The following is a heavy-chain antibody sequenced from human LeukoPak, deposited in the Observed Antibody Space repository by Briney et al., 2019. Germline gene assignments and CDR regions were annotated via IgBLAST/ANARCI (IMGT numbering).Heavy chain of an antibody. D-gene: IGHD4-11*01. CDR2: IRSDGSYT. J-gene: IGHJ4*02. Sequence: GGSLRLSCAASEFTFSSYGMHWVRQAPGKGLDWVAFIRSDGSYTYYADSVKGRFTISRDNSNNTLYLQMNSLRPEDTAVYYCAKERWVASNQYYFDYWGQGTLVTVSS. CDR3: AKERWVASNQYYFDY. CDR1: EFTFSSYG. V-gene: IGHV3-30*02.